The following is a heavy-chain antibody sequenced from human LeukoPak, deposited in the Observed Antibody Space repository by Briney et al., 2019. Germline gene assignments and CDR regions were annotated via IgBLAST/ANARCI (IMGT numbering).Heavy chain of an antibody. J-gene: IGHJ4*02. CDR2: ISSDGNDK. D-gene: IGHD5-12*01. CDR3: TTKVIRGNSGDDYDD. Sequence: GGSLRLSCAASGVTFRSYGLHWVRQAPGKGLEWVALISSDGNDKLYGDSVKGRFTISRDDSKSTLYLQMNSLRVEDTAVYYCTTKVIRGNSGDDYDDWGQGTLVTVSS. V-gene: IGHV3-30*03. CDR1: GVTFRSYG.